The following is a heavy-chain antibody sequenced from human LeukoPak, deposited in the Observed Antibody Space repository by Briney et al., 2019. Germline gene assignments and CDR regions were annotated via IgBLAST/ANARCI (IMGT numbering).Heavy chain of an antibody. CDR3: ARNLGQTWGTVTTDLWYFDH. Sequence: SETLSLTCTVSGASIITTNYYWGWLRQPPGKGLEWIGSISYSGNAYYNPSLRSRLSISMDASKNQFSLKVRSVTAADTAVYYCARNLGQTWGTVTTDLWYFDHWGQGTLVPVSS. CDR1: GASIITTNYY. D-gene: IGHD4-11*01. V-gene: IGHV4-39*01. J-gene: IGHJ4*02. CDR2: ISYSGNA.